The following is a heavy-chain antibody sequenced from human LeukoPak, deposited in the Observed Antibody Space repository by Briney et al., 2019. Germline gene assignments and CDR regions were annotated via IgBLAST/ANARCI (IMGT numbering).Heavy chain of an antibody. CDR2: ISSDSVYT. D-gene: IGHD6-13*01. J-gene: IGHJ4*02. CDR1: GFTFSSHS. Sequence: GGSLRLSCATSGFTFSSHSMDWVRQAPGKGLEWVASISSDSVYTYYAESVKGRFTISKDNAKNSLHLQMNSLRAEDTAVYYCARPPYSSSWPFDYWGQGTLVTVPS. V-gene: IGHV3-21*01. CDR3: ARPPYSSSWPFDY.